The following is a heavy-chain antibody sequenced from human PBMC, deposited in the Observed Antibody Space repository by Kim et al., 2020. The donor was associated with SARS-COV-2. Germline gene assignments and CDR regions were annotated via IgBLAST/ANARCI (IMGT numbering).Heavy chain of an antibody. D-gene: IGHD1-26*01. CDR2: ISWNSGNV. Sequence: GGSLRLSCAISGFSFGDYAMYWVRQAPGKGLEWVSGISWNSGNVAYGASVTGRFTISRDNAKTSLDLQMNSLRTDDTALYYCVKGQFPNAWGFDVFEIWGQGTKVTVSS. CDR1: GFSFGDYA. V-gene: IGHV3-9*01. CDR3: VKGQFPNAWGFDVFEI. J-gene: IGHJ3*02.